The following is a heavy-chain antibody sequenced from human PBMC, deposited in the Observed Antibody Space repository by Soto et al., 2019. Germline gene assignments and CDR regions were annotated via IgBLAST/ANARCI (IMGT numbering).Heavy chain of an antibody. V-gene: IGHV3-30*04. CDR2: ISYDGSNK. Sequence: GGSLRLSCAASGFTFSSYAMHWVRQAPGKGLEWVAGISYDGSNKYYADSVKGRFTISRDNSKNTLYLQMNSLRAEDTAGYCCAGLQLGTYAFDILGQGTMVTVSS. D-gene: IGHD1-1*01. CDR1: GFTFSSYA. J-gene: IGHJ3*02. CDR3: AGLQLGTYAFDI.